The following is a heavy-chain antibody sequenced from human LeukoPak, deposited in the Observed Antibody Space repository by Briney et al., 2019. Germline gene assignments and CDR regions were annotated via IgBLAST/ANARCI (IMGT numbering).Heavy chain of an antibody. J-gene: IGHJ6*02. CDR1: GGSISSYY. D-gene: IGHD4-17*01. CDR2: IYHSGST. V-gene: IGHV4-59*01. CDR3: ARTYYGDYSLTLYCYGMDV. Sequence: SETLSLTCTVSGGSISSYYWSWIRQPPGKGLEWIGYIYHSGSTNYNPSLKSRVTISVDTSKNQFSLKLSSVTAADTAVYYCARTYYGDYSLTLYCYGMDVWGQGTTVTVSS.